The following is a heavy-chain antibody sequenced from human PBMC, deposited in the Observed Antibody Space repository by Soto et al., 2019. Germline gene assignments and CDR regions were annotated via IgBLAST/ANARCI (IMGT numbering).Heavy chain of an antibody. CDR3: VRDSSGYYTFDY. J-gene: IGHJ4*02. V-gene: IGHV4-4*07. CDR1: GGSISIRF. Sequence: ETLSLTCTVSGGSISIRFWNWIRQPAGKGLEWIGRIYTSGSTNYNPSLKSRVTMSVDTSKNQFSLKLRSVTAADTAVYFCVRDSSGYYTFDYWGQGPLVTVSS. CDR2: IYTSGST. D-gene: IGHD3-22*01.